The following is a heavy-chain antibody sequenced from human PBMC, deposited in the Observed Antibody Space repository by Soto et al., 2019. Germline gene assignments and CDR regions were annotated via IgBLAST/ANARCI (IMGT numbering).Heavy chain of an antibody. Sequence: SLRLSCAVSGFTFSNYWVSWVRQAPGKGLEWVANIQPDGSQKYYVDSVKGRFTISRDNTKNSLYLQMDSLRAEDTAVYYCARVSPASSTNYWGQGTLVTVSS. CDR1: GFTFSNYW. D-gene: IGHD6-6*01. CDR2: IQPDGSQK. J-gene: IGHJ4*02. V-gene: IGHV3-7*03. CDR3: ARVSPASSTNY.